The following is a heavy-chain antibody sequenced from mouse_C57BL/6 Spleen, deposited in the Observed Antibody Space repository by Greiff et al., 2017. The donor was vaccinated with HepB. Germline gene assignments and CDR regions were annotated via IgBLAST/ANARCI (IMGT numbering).Heavy chain of an antibody. Sequence: VQLKESGGGLVKPGGSLKLSCAASGFTFSSYAMSRVRQTPEKRLEWVATISDGGSYTYYPDNVKGRFTISRDNAKNNLYLQMSHLKSEDTAMYYCARADLLLRYAMDYWGQGTSVTVSS. V-gene: IGHV5-4*01. CDR2: ISDGGSYT. D-gene: IGHD1-1*01. J-gene: IGHJ4*01. CDR1: GFTFSSYA. CDR3: ARADLLLRYAMDY.